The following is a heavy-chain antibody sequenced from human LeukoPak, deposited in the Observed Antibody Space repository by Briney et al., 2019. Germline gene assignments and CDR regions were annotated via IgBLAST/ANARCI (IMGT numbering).Heavy chain of an antibody. CDR2: ISGSGSA. Sequence: GGSLRLSCAASGFTLSSYAMNWVRQAPGKGLEWVSAISGSGSAYYADSVKGRFTISKDNSKNTLYLQMNSLRAEDTAVYYCAKRGAEVGATVAPGDYWGQGILLTVSS. D-gene: IGHD1-26*01. V-gene: IGHV3-23*01. J-gene: IGHJ4*02. CDR1: GFTLSSYA. CDR3: AKRGAEVGATVAPGDY.